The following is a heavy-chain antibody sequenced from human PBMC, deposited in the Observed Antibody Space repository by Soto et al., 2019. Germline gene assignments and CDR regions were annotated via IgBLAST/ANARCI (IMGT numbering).Heavy chain of an antibody. V-gene: IGHV1-18*04. CDR2: ISAYNGNT. CDR3: AKKSVSGTSAMDV. Sequence: QVQLVQSGAEVKKPGASVRVSCKASGYTFTSYGISWVRQAPGQGLEWMGWISAYNGNTNLPEKFQGRVTMGINTSTTTGHMELRSLRSDDTAVYYCAKKSVSGTSAMDVWGQGTKVTV. CDR1: GYTFTSYG. J-gene: IGHJ6*02. D-gene: IGHD3-10*01.